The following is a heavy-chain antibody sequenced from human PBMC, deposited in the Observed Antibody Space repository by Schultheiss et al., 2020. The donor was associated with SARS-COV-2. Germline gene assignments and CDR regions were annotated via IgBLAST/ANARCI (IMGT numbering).Heavy chain of an antibody. J-gene: IGHJ4*02. CDR2: AYYRSKWYN. CDR3: ARARTGFYFDY. CDR1: GDSVSSNSAA. Sequence: SQTLSLTCVISGDSVSSNSAAWTWIRQSPSRGLEWLGRAYYRSKWYNDYAVSVKSRITINADASKNQFSLQLNSVTPEDTAVYYCARARTGFYFDYWGQGTLVTVSS. D-gene: IGHD1-14*01. V-gene: IGHV6-1*01.